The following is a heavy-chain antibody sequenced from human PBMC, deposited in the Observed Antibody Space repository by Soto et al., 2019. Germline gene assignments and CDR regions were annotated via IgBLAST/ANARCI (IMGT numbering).Heavy chain of an antibody. D-gene: IGHD3-3*01. Sequence: SETLSLTCTVSGDSIRSGNHYWSWIRQPPGKGLEWIGEINHSGSTNYNPSLKSRVTISVDTSKNQFSLKLSSVTAADTAVYYCARVFLEWFTRDYYYYGMDVWGQGTTVTVSS. J-gene: IGHJ6*02. V-gene: IGHV4-39*07. CDR2: INHSGST. CDR3: ARVFLEWFTRDYYYYGMDV. CDR1: GDSIRSGNHY.